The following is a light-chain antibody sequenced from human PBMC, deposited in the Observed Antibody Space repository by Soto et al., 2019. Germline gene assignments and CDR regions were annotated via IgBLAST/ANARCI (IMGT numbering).Light chain of an antibody. V-gene: IGLV7-43*01. Sequence: QAVVTQEPSLTVSPGGTVTLTCASSTGAVTSGYYPNWFQQKPGQPPRALIYSTTYKHSWTPARFSGSLIGGKAALTLSGVHPEHYADYSCLLFDGDGVVFGGGTKLTVL. J-gene: IGLJ2*01. CDR1: TGAVTSGYY. CDR3: LLFDGDGVV. CDR2: STT.